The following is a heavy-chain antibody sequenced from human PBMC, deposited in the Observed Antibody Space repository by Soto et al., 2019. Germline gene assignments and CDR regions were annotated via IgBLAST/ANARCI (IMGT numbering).Heavy chain of an antibody. J-gene: IGHJ3*02. Sequence: SETLSLTCTVSGGSISSSSYYWGWIRQPPGKGLEWIGSIYYSGSTYYNPSLKSRVTISVDTSKNQFSLKLSSVTAADTAVYYCARQEGWYVAFDIWGQGTMVT. CDR1: GGSISSSSYY. CDR2: IYYSGST. D-gene: IGHD6-19*01. V-gene: IGHV4-39*01. CDR3: ARQEGWYVAFDI.